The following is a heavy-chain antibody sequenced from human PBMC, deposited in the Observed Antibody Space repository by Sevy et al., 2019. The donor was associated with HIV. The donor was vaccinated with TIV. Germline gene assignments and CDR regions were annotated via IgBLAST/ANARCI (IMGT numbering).Heavy chain of an antibody. V-gene: IGHV4-4*07. J-gene: IGHJ4*02. CDR2: LNTSGST. CDR1: AGSSSSYY. D-gene: IGHD1-26*01. Sequence: SDTLSLTCSVSAGSSSSYYWSWIRQPAGKGLEWIGRLNTSGSTKYNPSLKSRVTMSVDTSKAQFTLKLSSVSAADTAVNYCARGPARIVEGAQYDYWGQGIPVTVSS. CDR3: ARGPARIVEGAQYDY.